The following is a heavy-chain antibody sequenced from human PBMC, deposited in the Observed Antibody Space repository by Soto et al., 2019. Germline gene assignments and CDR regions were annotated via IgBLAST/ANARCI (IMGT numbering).Heavy chain of an antibody. CDR3: AREGSSPRESVDY. D-gene: IGHD6-13*01. J-gene: IGHJ4*02. V-gene: IGHV4-30-4*01. CDR2: IYYSGST. Sequence: SETLSLTCTVSGGSISSGDYYWSWIRQPPGKGLEWIGYIYYSGSTYYNPSPKSRVTISVDTSKNQFSLKLSSVTAADTAVYYCAREGSSPRESVDYWGQGTLVTVSS. CDR1: GGSISSGDYY.